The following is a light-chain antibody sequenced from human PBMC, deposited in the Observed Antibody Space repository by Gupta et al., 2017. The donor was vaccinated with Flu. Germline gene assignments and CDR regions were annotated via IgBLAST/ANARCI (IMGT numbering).Light chain of an antibody. CDR1: SSDVGRYNY. J-gene: IGLJ3*02. V-gene: IGLV2-14*01. Sequence: QSALTQPASVSGSPGQSITISCTGTSSDVGRYNYVSWFQQYPGKAPKLMIYEVSNWPSGVSNRFSGSKSGNTASLTISGLQAEDEADYYCSSFTSSLTWVFGGGTKVTVL. CDR2: EVS. CDR3: SSFTSSLTWV.